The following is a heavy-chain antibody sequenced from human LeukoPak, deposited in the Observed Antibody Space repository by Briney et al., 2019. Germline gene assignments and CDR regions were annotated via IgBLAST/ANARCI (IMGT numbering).Heavy chain of an antibody. CDR2: IYTSGST. Sequence: SETLSVTCTVSGGSISSYYWSWIRQPAGKGLEWIGRIYTSGSTNYNPSLKSRVTMSVDTSKNQFSLKLSSVTAADTAVYYCARGRFEYSSSSGLVHYYYYYMDVWGKGTTVTVSS. CDR1: GGSISSYY. J-gene: IGHJ6*03. CDR3: ARGRFEYSSSSGLVHYYYYYMDV. D-gene: IGHD6-6*01. V-gene: IGHV4-4*07.